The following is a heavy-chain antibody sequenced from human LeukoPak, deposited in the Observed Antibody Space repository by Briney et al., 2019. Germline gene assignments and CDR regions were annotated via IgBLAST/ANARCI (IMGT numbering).Heavy chain of an antibody. CDR3: AKVDDYLWGSYRNVGDVFDI. V-gene: IGHV3-23*01. CDR2: ISDSGGTT. J-gene: IGHJ3*02. CDR1: GFSLRRYA. Sequence: GGSLRLSCAASGFSLRRYAMTWVRQAPGKGLEWVSKISDSGGTTSYVDSVRGRFTVSRDNSKNTLYLQMNSLRAEDTAVYYCAKVDDYLWGSYRNVGDVFDIWGQGTMVTVSS. D-gene: IGHD3-16*02.